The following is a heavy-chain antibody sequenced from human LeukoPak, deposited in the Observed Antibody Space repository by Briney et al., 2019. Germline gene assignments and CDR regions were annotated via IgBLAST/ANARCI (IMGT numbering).Heavy chain of an antibody. V-gene: IGHV1-46*01. Sequence: ASVNVSCKASGYTFTSYYMHWVRQAPGQGLEWMGIINPSGGSTSYAQKFQGRVTMTWDTSTSTVYMDLSSLTSKDTAVYYCARGYSYGDYWGQGTLVTVSS. J-gene: IGHJ4*02. CDR2: INPSGGST. CDR1: GYTFTSYY. CDR3: ARGYSYGDY. D-gene: IGHD5-18*01.